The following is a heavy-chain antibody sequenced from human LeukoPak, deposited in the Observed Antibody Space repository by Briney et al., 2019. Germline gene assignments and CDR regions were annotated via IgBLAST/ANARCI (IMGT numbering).Heavy chain of an antibody. CDR1: GGSFSGYY. Sequence: SETLSLTCAVYGGSFSGYYWSWIRQPPGKGLEWIGEIYHSGSTNYNPSLKSRVTMSVDTSKNQFSLKLSSVTTADTAVYYCARPRRGYSYKFADAFDLWGQGTMVTVSS. D-gene: IGHD5-18*01. CDR2: IYHSGST. V-gene: IGHV4-34*01. CDR3: ARPRRGYSYKFADAFDL. J-gene: IGHJ3*01.